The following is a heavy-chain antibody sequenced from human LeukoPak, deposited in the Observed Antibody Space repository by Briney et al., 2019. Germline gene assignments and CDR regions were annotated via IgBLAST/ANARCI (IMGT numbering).Heavy chain of an antibody. CDR1: GFTFSSYA. CDR3: AKDHMSS. CDR2: ISGSGGST. Sequence: GGSLRLSCAASGFTFSSYAMSWVRQAPGKGLEWVSAISGSGGSTYYADSVKGRFIISRDNARNSLFLQMNSLRVEDTAIYYCAKDHMSSWGQGTLVTVTS. V-gene: IGHV3-23*01. J-gene: IGHJ5*02. D-gene: IGHD3-10*01.